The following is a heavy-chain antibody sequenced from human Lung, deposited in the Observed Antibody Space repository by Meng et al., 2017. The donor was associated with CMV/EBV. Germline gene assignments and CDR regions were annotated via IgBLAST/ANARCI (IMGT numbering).Heavy chain of an antibody. Sequence: GESXKISCAASGFTFTAYSMNWVRQAPGKGLEWVSSISSSSTFKHYADSMKGRFTISRDNTKNSLYLQMSGLRAEDTALYYCARDLLGTRDYFDSWGHGTLVTVSS. D-gene: IGHD7-27*01. CDR1: GFTFTAYS. J-gene: IGHJ4*01. V-gene: IGHV3-21*01. CDR3: ARDLLGTRDYFDS. CDR2: ISSSSTFK.